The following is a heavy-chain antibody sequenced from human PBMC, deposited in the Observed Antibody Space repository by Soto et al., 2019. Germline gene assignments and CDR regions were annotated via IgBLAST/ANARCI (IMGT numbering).Heavy chain of an antibody. CDR1: GFNVGDYE. J-gene: IGHJ6*02. V-gene: IGHV3-48*03. CDR3: ARGRYALGV. CDR2: ITSGGTVF. Sequence: GGSLRLSCAASGFNVGDYEMNWVRQAPGKGLEWISMITSGGTVFYYADSVRGRFAISRDDTENSLHLQMNSLRVEDTAMYYCARGRYALGVWGQGTTVTVSS. D-gene: IGHD3-9*01.